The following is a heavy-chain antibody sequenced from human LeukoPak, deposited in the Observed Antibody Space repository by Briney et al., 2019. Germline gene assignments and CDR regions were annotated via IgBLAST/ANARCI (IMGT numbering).Heavy chain of an antibody. V-gene: IGHV3-7*01. CDR3: VRALMVTIS. J-gene: IGHJ5*02. CDR2: INEHGSEE. Sequence: GGSLRLSCAPSGSTFSSYWMSWVRQAPGKGLEWVANINEHGSEEYYVDSVKGRFTISRDNAKNSLYLQMNSLRVEDTAVYYCVRALMVTISWGQGTLVTVSS. D-gene: IGHD2-21*02. CDR1: GSTFSSYW.